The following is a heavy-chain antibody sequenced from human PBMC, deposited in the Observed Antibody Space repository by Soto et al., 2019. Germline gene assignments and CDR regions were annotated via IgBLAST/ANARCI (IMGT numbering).Heavy chain of an antibody. CDR3: AIGYCSSTSCYAGGVWYYYYMDV. V-gene: IGHV1-46*01. CDR1: GYTFTSYY. Sequence: ASVKVSCKASGYTFTSYYMHWVRQAPGQGLEWMGIINPSGGSTSYAQKFQGRVTMTRDTSTSTVYMELSSLRSEDTAVYYCAIGYCSSTSCYAGGVWYYYYMDVWGKGTTVTVSS. D-gene: IGHD2-2*03. J-gene: IGHJ6*03. CDR2: INPSGGST.